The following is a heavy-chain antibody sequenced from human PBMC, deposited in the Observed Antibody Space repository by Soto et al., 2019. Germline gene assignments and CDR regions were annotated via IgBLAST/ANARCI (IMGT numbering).Heavy chain of an antibody. CDR1: GGSISSSNW. Sequence: SETLSLTCAVSGGSISSSNWWSWVRQPPGKELEWIGYIYYSGSTNYNPSLKSRVTISVDTSKNQFSLKLSSVTAADTAVYYCARQGNYYDSSGYYRWFDPWGQGTLVTVSS. CDR3: ARQGNYYDSSGYYRWFDP. CDR2: IYYSGST. V-gene: IGHV4-4*02. J-gene: IGHJ5*02. D-gene: IGHD3-22*01.